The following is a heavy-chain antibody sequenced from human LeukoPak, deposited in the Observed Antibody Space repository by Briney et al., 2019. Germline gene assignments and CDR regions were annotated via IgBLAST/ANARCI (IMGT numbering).Heavy chain of an antibody. V-gene: IGHV3-30*03. D-gene: IGHD3-22*01. J-gene: IGHJ4*02. Sequence: GGSLRLSCAASGFTFSRYGMHWVRQAPGKGLEWVALISNAGSNQYYADSVEGRFTISRDNSKNTLYLQMNSLRAEDTAVYYCASLITMIVVVMDYWGQGTLVTVSS. CDR1: GFTFSRYG. CDR2: ISNAGSNQ. CDR3: ASLITMIVVVMDY.